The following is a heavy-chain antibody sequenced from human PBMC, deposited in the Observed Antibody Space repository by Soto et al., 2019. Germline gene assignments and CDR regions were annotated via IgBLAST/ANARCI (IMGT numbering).Heavy chain of an antibody. CDR1: GATFSSYS. V-gene: IGHV1-69*01. D-gene: IGHD1-26*01. J-gene: IGHJ4*02. CDR3: ARWGGIVEQTDFSGAFDY. CDR2: TIPKFASP. Sequence: QVQLVQSGAEVKKPGSSVRVSCRASGATFSSYSFGWVRQAPGQGLEWVGGTIPKFASPNYAQKFRDRVTITADESTNTVNMDLTSLRSDDTAVYFCARWGGIVEQTDFSGAFDYWGQGTLVIVSS.